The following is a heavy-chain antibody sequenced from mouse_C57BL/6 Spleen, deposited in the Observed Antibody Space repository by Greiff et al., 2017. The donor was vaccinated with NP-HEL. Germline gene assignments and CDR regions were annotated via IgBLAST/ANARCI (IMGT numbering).Heavy chain of an antibody. V-gene: IGHV5-4*01. D-gene: IGHD3-2*02. CDR2: ISDGGSYT. CDR3: AREAQAGALYYFDY. J-gene: IGHJ2*01. CDR1: GFTFSSYA. Sequence: EVQRVESGGGLVKPGGSLKLSCAASGFTFSSYAMSWVRQTPEKRLEWVATISDGGSYTYYPDNVKGRFTISRDNAKNNLYLQMSHLKSEDTAMYYCAREAQAGALYYFDYWGQGTTLTVSS.